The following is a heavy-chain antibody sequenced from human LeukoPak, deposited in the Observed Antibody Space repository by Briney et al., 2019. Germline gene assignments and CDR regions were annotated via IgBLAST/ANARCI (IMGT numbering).Heavy chain of an antibody. Sequence: GGSLRLSCAASGFTFSSYSMNWVRQAPGKGLEWVSYISSSSSTIYYADSVKGLFTISRDNAKNSLYLQMNSLRDEDTAVYYCARVPSYSYGYYFDYWGQGTLVTVSS. V-gene: IGHV3-48*02. CDR1: GFTFSSYS. CDR3: ARVPSYSYGYYFDY. CDR2: ISSSSSTI. D-gene: IGHD5-18*01. J-gene: IGHJ4*02.